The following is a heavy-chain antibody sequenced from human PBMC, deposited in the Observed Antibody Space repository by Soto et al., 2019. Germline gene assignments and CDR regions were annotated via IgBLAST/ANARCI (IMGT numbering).Heavy chain of an antibody. Sequence: LKISCKGSGYSCTSYWIGWVRQMPGKGLEWMGIIYPGDSDTRYSPSFQGQVTISADKSISTAYLQWSSLKASDTAMYYCARLAGYCSSTSCYRGLDYYYYMDVWGKGTTVTVSS. J-gene: IGHJ6*03. V-gene: IGHV5-51*01. D-gene: IGHD2-2*01. CDR2: IYPGDSDT. CDR3: ARLAGYCSSTSCYRGLDYYYYMDV. CDR1: GYSCTSYW.